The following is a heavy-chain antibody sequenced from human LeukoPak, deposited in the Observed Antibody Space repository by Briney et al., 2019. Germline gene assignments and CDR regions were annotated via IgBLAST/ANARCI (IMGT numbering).Heavy chain of an antibody. CDR3: TRDSGEYRSAWYFDL. J-gene: IGHJ2*01. Sequence: GGSLKLSCAASGFTFSSYGMHWVRQAPGKGLEWVAVIWFDGSNKFYRDSVRGLFTISRDDSKNTLYLQMHSLRVEDTAVYYCTRDSGEYRSAWYFDLWGRGTLVTVSS. CDR2: IWFDGSNK. V-gene: IGHV3-33*01. CDR1: GFTFSSYG. D-gene: IGHD6-19*01.